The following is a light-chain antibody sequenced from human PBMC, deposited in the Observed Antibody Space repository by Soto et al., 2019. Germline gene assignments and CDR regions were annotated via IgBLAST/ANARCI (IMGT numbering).Light chain of an antibody. J-gene: IGKJ4*01. Sequence: EIVMTQSPATLSVSPGERATLSCRASQSVSSNLAWYQQKPCQAPRLLIYGASTRATGIPARFSGSGSGTEFTLTISSLQSEDFAVYYCQQYNNWPPPFGGGTKVEIK. V-gene: IGKV3-15*01. CDR2: GAS. CDR3: QQYNNWPPP. CDR1: QSVSSN.